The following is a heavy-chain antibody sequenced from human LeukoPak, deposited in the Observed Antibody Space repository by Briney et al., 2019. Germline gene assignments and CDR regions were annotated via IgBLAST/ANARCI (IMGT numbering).Heavy chain of an antibody. D-gene: IGHD3-10*01. CDR3: ARDLSGVISY. CDR1: GASISSGGYY. J-gene: IGHJ4*02. Sequence: PSQTLSLTCTVSGASISSGGYYWSWIRQHPGKGLEWLGYIYYSGSTYYNPSLKSRVNISLDTSKNQFSLKLSSVTAADTAVYYCARDLSGVISYWGQGTQVTVSS. CDR2: IYYSGST. V-gene: IGHV4-31*03.